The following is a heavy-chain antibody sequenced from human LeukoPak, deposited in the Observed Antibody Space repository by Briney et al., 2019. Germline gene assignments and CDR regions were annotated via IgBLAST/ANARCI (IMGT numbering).Heavy chain of an antibody. V-gene: IGHV3-7*01. J-gene: IGHJ4*02. CDR3: AREVWFGEPTPLFDY. CDR1: GFTFSTYW. CDR2: IKKDGSEE. Sequence: GGSLRLSCAASGFTFSTYWMSWVRQAPGKGLEWVANIKKDGSEEYYADSVKGRFTISRDNAKNSLYLQMNSLRAEDTAVYYCAREVWFGEPTPLFDYWGQGTLVTVSS. D-gene: IGHD3-10*01.